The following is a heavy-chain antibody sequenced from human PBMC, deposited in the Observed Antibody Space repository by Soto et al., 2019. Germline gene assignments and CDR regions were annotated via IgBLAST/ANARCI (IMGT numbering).Heavy chain of an antibody. CDR1: GFTFSSHS. V-gene: IGHV3-21*01. CDR2: ISSSSSYI. J-gene: IGHJ3*02. Sequence: PGGPLRLSCAASGFTFSSHSMNWFRQAPGKGLEWVSSISSSSSYIYYADSVKGRFTISRDNAKISLYLQMNSLRAEDTAVYYCAREAVMVDAFDIWGQGTMVTVSS. D-gene: IGHD3-10*01. CDR3: AREAVMVDAFDI.